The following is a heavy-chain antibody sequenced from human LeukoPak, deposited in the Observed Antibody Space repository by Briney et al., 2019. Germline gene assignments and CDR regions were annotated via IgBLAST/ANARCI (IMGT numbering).Heavy chain of an antibody. Sequence: GGSLRLSCAASGFTFDDYGMSWVRQAPGKGLEWVSGINWNGGSTGYADSVKGRFTISRDNAKNSLYLQMNSLRAEDTAVYYCAGYYYDSSGYYYWGQGTLVTVSS. J-gene: IGHJ4*02. D-gene: IGHD3-22*01. CDR2: INWNGGST. V-gene: IGHV3-20*04. CDR3: AGYYYDSSGYYY. CDR1: GFTFDDYG.